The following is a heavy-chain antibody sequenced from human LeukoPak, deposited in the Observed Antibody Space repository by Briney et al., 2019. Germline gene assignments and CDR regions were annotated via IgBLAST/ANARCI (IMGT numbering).Heavy chain of an antibody. V-gene: IGHV3-30-3*01. Sequence: GGSLRLSCAASGFTFSSYAMHWVRQAPGKGLEWVAVISYDGSNKYYADSVKGRFTISRDNSKNTLYLQMNSLRAKDTAVYYCARDQYYYDSSDVDYWGQGTLVTVSS. CDR3: ARDQYYYDSSDVDY. D-gene: IGHD3-22*01. J-gene: IGHJ4*02. CDR2: ISYDGSNK. CDR1: GFTFSSYA.